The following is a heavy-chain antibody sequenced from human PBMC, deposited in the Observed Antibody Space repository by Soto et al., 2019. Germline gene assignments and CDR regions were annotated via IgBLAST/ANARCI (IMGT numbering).Heavy chain of an antibody. J-gene: IGHJ6*02. CDR2: IWYDGSNK. Sequence: PGGSLRLSCAASGFTFSSYGMHWVRQAPGKGLEWVAVIWYDGSNKYYADSVKGRFTISRDNSKNTLYLQMNSLRAEDTAVYYCARESGYYADYYYGMDVWGQGTTVTVSS. V-gene: IGHV3-33*01. D-gene: IGHD3-3*01. CDR1: GFTFSSYG. CDR3: ARESGYYADYYYGMDV.